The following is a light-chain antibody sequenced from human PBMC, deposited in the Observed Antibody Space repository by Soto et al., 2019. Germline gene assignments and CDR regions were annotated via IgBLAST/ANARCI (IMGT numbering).Light chain of an antibody. Sequence: EIVLTQSPGTLSLSPGERATLSCRASQSVSSSYLAWYQQKPGQAPRLLIYGASSRATGIPDRFSGSGSGTDFTLTISRREPEDCAVYYCQQYGSSPIPFGGGTKVQIK. CDR1: QSVSSSY. CDR2: GAS. CDR3: QQYGSSPIP. V-gene: IGKV3-20*01. J-gene: IGKJ4*01.